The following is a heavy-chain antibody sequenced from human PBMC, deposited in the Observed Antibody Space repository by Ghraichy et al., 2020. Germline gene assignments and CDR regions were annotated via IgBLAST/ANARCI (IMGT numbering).Heavy chain of an antibody. V-gene: IGHV3-74*01. CDR1: GFTFSGYW. D-gene: IGHD5-18*01. CDR3: ARGGDGYGNFDY. Sequence: GSLRLSCAGSGFTFSGYWMHWVRQAPGKGLVWVSRINSDGSSTSYADSVKGRFTISRDNAKNTLYLQMNSLRAEDTAVYYCARGGDGYGNFDYWGQGTLVPVSS. CDR2: INSDGSST. J-gene: IGHJ4*02.